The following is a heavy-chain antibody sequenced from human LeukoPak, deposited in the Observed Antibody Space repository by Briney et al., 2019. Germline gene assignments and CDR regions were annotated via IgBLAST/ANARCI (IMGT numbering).Heavy chain of an antibody. V-gene: IGHV1-2*02. Sequence: GASVKVSCKASGYTFTDYYLYWVRQAPGQGLEWLGWVNPNSGDTTNVQKFQGRATMTRDTSISAAYMELSSLRSDDTAIYYCARTDKWCNGGTCHLDYWGQGTLVTVSS. CDR2: VNPNSGDT. CDR3: ARTDKWCNGGTCHLDY. CDR1: GYTFTDYY. J-gene: IGHJ4*02. D-gene: IGHD2-15*01.